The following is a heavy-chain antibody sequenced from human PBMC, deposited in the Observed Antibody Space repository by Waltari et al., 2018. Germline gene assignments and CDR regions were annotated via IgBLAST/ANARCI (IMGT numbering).Heavy chain of an antibody. Sequence: QVQLQQWGAGLLKPSETLSLTCAVYGGSFSGYYWSWIRKPPGKGLEWIGEINHSGSTNSNPSRKSRVTISVDTSKKQFSLKLSSVTAADTAVYYCARRRIVVVVAATPDWYFDLWGRGTLVTVSS. J-gene: IGHJ2*01. D-gene: IGHD2-15*01. V-gene: IGHV4-34*01. CDR3: ARRRIVVVVAATPDWYFDL. CDR2: INHSGST. CDR1: GGSFSGYY.